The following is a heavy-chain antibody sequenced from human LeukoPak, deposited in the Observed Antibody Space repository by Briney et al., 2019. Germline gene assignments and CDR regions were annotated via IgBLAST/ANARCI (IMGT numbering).Heavy chain of an antibody. CDR1: GFTFSNYW. CDR2: VKQDGSEK. D-gene: IGHD2-2*01. J-gene: IGHJ4*02. CDR3: ARLDQLLVVYFDY. Sequence: GGSLRLSCAASGFTFSNYWMTWVRQAPGKGLEWVANVKQDGSEKYYVDSVKGRFIISRDNAKNSLYLQMNSLRAEDTAVCYCARLDQLLVVYFDYWGQGTLVTVSS. V-gene: IGHV3-7*01.